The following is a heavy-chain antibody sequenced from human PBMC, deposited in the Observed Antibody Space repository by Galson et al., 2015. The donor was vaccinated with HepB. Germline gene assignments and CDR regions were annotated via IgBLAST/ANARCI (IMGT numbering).Heavy chain of an antibody. J-gene: IGHJ4*02. CDR3: ARGNSTKGFDY. D-gene: IGHD5-24*01. CDR2: INAGNGNT. V-gene: IGHV1-3*01. CDR1: GYTFTSYA. Sequence: SVKVSCKASGYTFTSYAMHWVRQAPGQRLEWMGWINAGNGNTKYSQKFQGRVTITWDTSASTAYMELSSVTAADTAVYYCARGNSTKGFDYWGQGTLVTVSS.